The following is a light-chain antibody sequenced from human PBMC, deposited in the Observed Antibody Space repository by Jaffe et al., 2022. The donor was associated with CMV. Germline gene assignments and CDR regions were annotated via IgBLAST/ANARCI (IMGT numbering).Light chain of an antibody. Sequence: IQLTQSPSSLSASVGDRVTITCRASQGISSYLAWYQQKPGRAPKLLIYAASTLQSGVPSRFSGSGSGTYFTLTISLQPEDFATYYCQQFNSYPQTFGGGTKVEI. V-gene: IGKV1-9*01. CDR2: AAS. CDR3: QQFNSYPQT. CDR1: QGISSY. J-gene: IGKJ4*01.